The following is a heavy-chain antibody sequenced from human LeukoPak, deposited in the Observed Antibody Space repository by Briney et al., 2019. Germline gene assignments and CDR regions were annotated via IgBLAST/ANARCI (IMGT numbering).Heavy chain of an antibody. V-gene: IGHV4-4*07. J-gene: IGHJ4*02. D-gene: IGHD3-22*01. Sequence: SETLSLTCTVSGGSISSYYWSWIRQPAGKGLEWIGRIYTSGSTNYNPSLKSRVTMSVDTSKNQFSLKLSSVTAADTAVYYCARAPGPHEWRYYYDSSGYFDYWGQGTLVTVSS. CDR1: GGSISSYY. CDR3: ARAPGPHEWRYYYDSSGYFDY. CDR2: IYTSGST.